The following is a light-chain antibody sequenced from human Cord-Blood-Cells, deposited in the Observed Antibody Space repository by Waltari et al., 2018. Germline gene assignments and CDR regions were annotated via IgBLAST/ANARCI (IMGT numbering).Light chain of an antibody. V-gene: IGKV1-5*01. Sequence: VGDRVTITCRASQSISSWLAWYQQKPGKAPKLLIYDASSLESGVPSRFSGSGSGTEFTLTISSLQPDDFATYYCQQYNSYPTTFGQGTKVEIK. CDR1: QSISSW. J-gene: IGKJ1*01. CDR2: DAS. CDR3: QQYNSYPTT.